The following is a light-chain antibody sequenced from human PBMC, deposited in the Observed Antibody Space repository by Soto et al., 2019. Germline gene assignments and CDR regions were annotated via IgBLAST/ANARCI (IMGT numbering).Light chain of an antibody. CDR3: QQYESLPLT. J-gene: IGKJ5*01. CDR2: DAS. V-gene: IGKV1-33*01. Sequence: DIQMTQSPSSLSASVGDRVTITCQASQDINKNLIWYQKKPGKAPKILIYDASDLETGVPSRFSGSGSGTGFTFTISSLQPEDFATYYCQQYESLPLTFGQGTRLEI. CDR1: QDINKN.